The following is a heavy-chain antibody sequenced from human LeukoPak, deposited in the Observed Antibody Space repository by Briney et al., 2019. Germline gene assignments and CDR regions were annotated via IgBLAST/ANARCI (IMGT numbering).Heavy chain of an antibody. Sequence: PSQTLSLTCTVSGASFSSGVQYWNWIRQSPGKGLEWIGSIHPSGMLYNNPSLESRVTISIDTSKNQFSLNLNSVTAANTAVYFCSRGLDSRKLGYWGQGTLVTVSS. CDR1: GASFSSGVQY. CDR2: IHPSGML. J-gene: IGHJ4*02. D-gene: IGHD3-22*01. CDR3: SRGLDSRKLGY. V-gene: IGHV4-31*03.